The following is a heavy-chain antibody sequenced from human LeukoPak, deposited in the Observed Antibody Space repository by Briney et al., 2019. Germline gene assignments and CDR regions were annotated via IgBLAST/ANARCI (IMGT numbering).Heavy chain of an antibody. Sequence: GGSLRLSCAASGFIFSGYSMNWVRQAPGKGLEWISYISTRRSTIYYVDSVKGRFTISRDNAKNSLYLQMNSLRAEDTAVYYCARDGSGYSSSWGNYYYMDVWGKGTTVTVSS. D-gene: IGHD6-13*01. V-gene: IGHV3-48*01. CDR2: ISTRRSTI. CDR1: GFIFSGYS. J-gene: IGHJ6*03. CDR3: ARDGSGYSSSWGNYYYMDV.